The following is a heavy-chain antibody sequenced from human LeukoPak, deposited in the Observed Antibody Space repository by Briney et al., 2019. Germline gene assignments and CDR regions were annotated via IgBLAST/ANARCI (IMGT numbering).Heavy chain of an antibody. CDR1: GFTFSSYS. CDR2: ISSSGSTI. V-gene: IGHV3-48*04. J-gene: IGHJ4*02. CDR3: AREGYSSSQWDY. D-gene: IGHD6-13*01. Sequence: GGSLRLSCAASGFTFSSYSMNWVRQAPGKGLEWVSYISSSGSTIYYADSVKGRFTISRDNAKNSLYLHMNSLRAEDTAVYYCAREGYSSSQWDYWGQGTLVTVSS.